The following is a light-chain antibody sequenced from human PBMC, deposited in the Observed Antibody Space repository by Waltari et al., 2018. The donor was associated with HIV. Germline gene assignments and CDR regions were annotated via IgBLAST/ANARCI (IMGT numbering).Light chain of an antibody. Sequence: SYGLTQPPSVSVSPGQTATITCSVDALPKQYAYWYQQKPGQAPVMVIYKDSERPSGSPDGFSSSSAATTVTLTISGVQAADEADYYCQSSDISGNYWVFGGGTKLTVL. CDR2: KDS. V-gene: IGLV3-25*03. CDR1: ALPKQY. J-gene: IGLJ3*02. CDR3: QSSDISGNYWV.